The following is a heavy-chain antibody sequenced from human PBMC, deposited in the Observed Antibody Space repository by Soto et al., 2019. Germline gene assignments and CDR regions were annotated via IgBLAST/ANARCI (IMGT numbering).Heavy chain of an antibody. CDR3: ARARSLLPTSYGMDV. Sequence: QVPLVESGGGVVQPGRSLRLSCAASGFTFSSYAMHWVRQAPGKGLEWVALISYDGSNKYYADSVKGRFTISRDNSKNTLYLQMNSLRAEDTAVYYWARARSLLPTSYGMDVWGQGTTVTVSS. V-gene: IGHV3-30-3*01. D-gene: IGHD2-15*01. CDR1: GFTFSSYA. CDR2: ISYDGSNK. J-gene: IGHJ6*02.